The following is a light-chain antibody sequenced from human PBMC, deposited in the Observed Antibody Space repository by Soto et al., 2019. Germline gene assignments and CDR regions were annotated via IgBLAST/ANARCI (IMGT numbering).Light chain of an antibody. J-gene: IGKJ5*01. CDR1: QSLLHSNGYNY. Sequence: DIVMTQSPLSLPVTPGEPASISCRSSQSLLHSNGYNYLDWYLQKPGQSPQLLIYSGSNRASGVPDRFSGSGSGTDFTLKISRVEAEDVGVYYCMQALQTPLITFGQGTRLEIK. CDR3: MQALQTPLIT. CDR2: SGS. V-gene: IGKV2-28*01.